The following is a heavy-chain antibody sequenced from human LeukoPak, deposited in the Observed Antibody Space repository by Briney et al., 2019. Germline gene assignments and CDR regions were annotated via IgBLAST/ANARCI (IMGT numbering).Heavy chain of an antibody. Sequence: SQTLSLTFAISGDTVSRNSGSXDXVXHSPSXGLEWLGRTYXRSKWYNDYAVSAQVLITINTAISRNQFSLQLTPVTPEDTAVYLCAKGFGSASTRGYSWFDPWGQGILVTVSS. CDR2: TYXRSKWYN. CDR1: GDTVSRNSGS. J-gene: IGHJ5*02. V-gene: IGHV6-1*01. CDR3: AKGFGSASTRGYSWFDP. D-gene: IGHD1-1*01.